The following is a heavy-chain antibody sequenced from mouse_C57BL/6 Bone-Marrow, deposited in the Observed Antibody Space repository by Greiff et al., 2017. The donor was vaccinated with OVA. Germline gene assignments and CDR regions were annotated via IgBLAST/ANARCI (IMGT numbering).Heavy chain of an antibody. CDR1: GFTFSDYG. Sequence: KLMESGGGLVQPGGSLKLSCAASGFTFSDYGMAWVRQAPRKGPEWVAFISNLAYSIYYADTVTGRFTISRENAKNTLYLEMSSLRSEDTAMYYCARYDYGGFAYWGQGTLVTVSA. CDR2: ISNLAYSI. D-gene: IGHD1-1*01. V-gene: IGHV5-15*01. J-gene: IGHJ3*01. CDR3: ARYDYGGFAY.